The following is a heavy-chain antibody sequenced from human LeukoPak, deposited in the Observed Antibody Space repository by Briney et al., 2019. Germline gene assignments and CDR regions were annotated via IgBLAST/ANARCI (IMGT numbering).Heavy chain of an antibody. CDR2: IYPGYSDT. V-gene: IGHV5-51*01. Sequence: GESLKISCKGSGYSFTSYWIGWVRQMPGKGLEWMGIIYPGYSDTRYSPSFQGQVTISADKSISTAYLQWSSLKASDTAMYYCARVHRVKYNWFDPWGQGTLVTVSS. CDR3: ARVHRVKYNWFDP. D-gene: IGHD2-21*01. J-gene: IGHJ5*02. CDR1: GYSFTSYW.